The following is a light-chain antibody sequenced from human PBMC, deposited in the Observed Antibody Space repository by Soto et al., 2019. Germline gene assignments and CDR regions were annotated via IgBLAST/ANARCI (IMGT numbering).Light chain of an antibody. CDR3: RSYTSSSTL. CDR1: SSDVGGYNY. J-gene: IGLJ2*01. Sequence: SALTQPASLSGSPGQSITISCTGTSSDVGGYNYVSWYQQHPGKAPKLMIYDVSNRPSGVSNRFSGSKSGNTASLTISGLQAEDEADYYCRSYTSSSTLFGGGTKVTVL. V-gene: IGLV2-14*01. CDR2: DVS.